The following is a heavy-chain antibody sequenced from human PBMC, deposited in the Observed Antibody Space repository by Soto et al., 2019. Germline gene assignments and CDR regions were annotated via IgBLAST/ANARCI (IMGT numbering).Heavy chain of an antibody. CDR3: ARGEDYYGSGSYSHWFDP. CDR1: GGSISSYY. V-gene: IGHV4-59*01. Sequence: SETLSLTCTVSGGSISSYYWSWIRQPPGKGLEWIGYIYYSGSTNYNPSLKSRVTISVDTSKNQFSLKLSSVTAADTAVYYCARGEDYYGSGSYSHWFDPWGQGXLVTVSS. J-gene: IGHJ5*02. CDR2: IYYSGST. D-gene: IGHD3-10*01.